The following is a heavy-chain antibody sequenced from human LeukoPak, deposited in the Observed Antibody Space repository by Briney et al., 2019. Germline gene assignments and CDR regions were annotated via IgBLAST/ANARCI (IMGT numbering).Heavy chain of an antibody. J-gene: IGHJ4*02. V-gene: IGHV3-66*01. CDR3: ARDRFYGGNSIDY. CDR2: IYSGGST. Sequence: GGSLRLSCAPSGFIISSFNMHWVRQAPGKGLEWVSVIYSGGSTYYADSVRGRFTISRDNSKNTLYLQMNSLRAEDTAVYYCARDRFYGGNSIDYWGQGTLVTVSS. D-gene: IGHD4-23*01. CDR1: GFIISSFN.